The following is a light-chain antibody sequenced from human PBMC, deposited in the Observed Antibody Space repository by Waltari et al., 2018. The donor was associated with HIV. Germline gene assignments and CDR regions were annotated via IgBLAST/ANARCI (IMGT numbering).Light chain of an antibody. CDR1: QSVLYSSNNKNY. V-gene: IGKV4-1*01. Sequence: DIVMTQSPDSLAVSLGERATINCKSSQSVLYSSNNKNYLAWYQQKPGQPPKLLIYWASTRESGVPDRFSGSGSGTDFTLTISSLQAEDFAVYYCQQYNNWPPYTFGQGTKLEI. CDR3: QQYNNWPPYT. CDR2: WAS. J-gene: IGKJ2*01.